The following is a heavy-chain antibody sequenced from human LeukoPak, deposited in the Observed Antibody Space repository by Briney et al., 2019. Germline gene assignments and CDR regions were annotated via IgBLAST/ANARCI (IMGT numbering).Heavy chain of an antibody. Sequence: GGSLRLSCAASGFTFDDYAMHWVRQAPGKGLEWVSGISWNSGSIGYADSVKGRFTISRDNAKNSLYLQMNSLRAEDTALYYCAKVGYSYGEVLDYWGQGTLVTVSS. V-gene: IGHV3-9*01. CDR2: ISWNSGSI. D-gene: IGHD5-18*01. J-gene: IGHJ4*02. CDR1: GFTFDDYA. CDR3: AKVGYSYGEVLDY.